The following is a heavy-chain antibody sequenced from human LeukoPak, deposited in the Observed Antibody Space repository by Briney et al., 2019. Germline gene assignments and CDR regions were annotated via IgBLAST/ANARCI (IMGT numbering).Heavy chain of an antibody. CDR2: ISSNGGST. Sequence: GGSLRLSCAASGFTLNNYAMCWVRQAPGKGLEYVSGISSNGGSTDYANSVKGRFTISRDNSKNTLYLQMGSLRAEDMAVYYCARVGPVAGTFYFQHRGQGTLVTVSS. CDR3: ARVGPVAGTFYFQH. J-gene: IGHJ1*01. CDR1: GFTLNNYA. D-gene: IGHD6-19*01. V-gene: IGHV3-64*01.